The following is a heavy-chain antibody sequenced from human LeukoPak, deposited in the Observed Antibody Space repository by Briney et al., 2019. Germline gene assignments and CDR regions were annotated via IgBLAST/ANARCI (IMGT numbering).Heavy chain of an antibody. CDR3: ARSNTAMVTVDY. V-gene: IGHV4-59*01. CDR1: GGSISSYY. D-gene: IGHD5-18*01. Sequence: SETLSLTCTVSGGSISSYYWSWIRQPPGKGLDWIGYIYYSGSTNYNPSLKSRVTISVDTSKNQFSLKLSSVTAADTAAYYCARSNTAMVTVDYWGQGTLVTVSS. J-gene: IGHJ4*02. CDR2: IYYSGST.